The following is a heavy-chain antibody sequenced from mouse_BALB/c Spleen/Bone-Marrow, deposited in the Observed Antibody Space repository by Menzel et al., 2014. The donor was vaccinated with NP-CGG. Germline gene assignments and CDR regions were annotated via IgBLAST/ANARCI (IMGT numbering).Heavy chain of an antibody. CDR2: ISYSGST. CDR3: SIESGFDH. CDR1: GYSITSDYV. V-gene: IGHV3-2*02. Sequence: DVMLEASGPGLVKPSQSLAPTCTVTGYSITSDYVWNWIRQFSGNKLEWMGYISYSGSTSYNPSLRSRISITRDTSKNQFFLQLNSVTTEDAATYYCSIESGFDHWGQRTALTVCS. D-gene: IGHD3-1*01. J-gene: IGHJ2*01.